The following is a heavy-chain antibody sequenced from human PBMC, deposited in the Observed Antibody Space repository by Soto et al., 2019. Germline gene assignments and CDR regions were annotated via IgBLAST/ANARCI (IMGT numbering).Heavy chain of an antibody. J-gene: IGHJ4*02. V-gene: IGHV5-51*01. Sequence: GDSLTISFKGSGYSFTSYWIGWVRQMPGKGLEWMGIIYPGDSDTRYSPSFQGQVTISADKSISTAYLQWSSLKASDTAMYYCARRGSYRVLDYWGQGTLVTVSS. CDR3: ARRGSYRVLDY. D-gene: IGHD1-26*01. CDR1: GYSFTSYW. CDR2: IYPGDSDT.